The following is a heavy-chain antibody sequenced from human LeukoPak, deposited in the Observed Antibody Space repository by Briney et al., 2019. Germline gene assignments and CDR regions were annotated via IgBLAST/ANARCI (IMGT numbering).Heavy chain of an antibody. D-gene: IGHD3-22*01. CDR3: ARAGYYYDSSGYPFDY. Sequence: ASVKVSCKASGYTFTGYYMHWVRQAPGQGLEWMGWINPNSGGTNYAQKFQGRVTMTRDTSISTAYMELSRLRSDDTAVYYCARAGYYYDSSGYPFDYWGQGTLVTVSS. V-gene: IGHV1-2*02. CDR1: GYTFTGYY. J-gene: IGHJ4*02. CDR2: INPNSGGT.